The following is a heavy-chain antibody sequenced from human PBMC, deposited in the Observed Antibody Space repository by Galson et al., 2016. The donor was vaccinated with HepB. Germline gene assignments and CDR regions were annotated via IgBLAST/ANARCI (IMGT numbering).Heavy chain of an antibody. V-gene: IGHV4-4*02. Sequence: SETLSLTCAVSGVSITITNWWIWVRQPPGKGLEWIGQINHSGDTNYNPSLKSRVTISVDKSNNQFSLKLNSVTAADTAVYFCARGFLPAAGPNWLDPWGQGTLVTVSS. D-gene: IGHD2-2*01. CDR3: ARGFLPAAGPNWLDP. J-gene: IGHJ5*02. CDR2: INHSGDT. CDR1: GVSITITNW.